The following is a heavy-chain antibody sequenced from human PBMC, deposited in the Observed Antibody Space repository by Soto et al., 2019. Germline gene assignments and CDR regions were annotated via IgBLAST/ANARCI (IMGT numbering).Heavy chain of an antibody. CDR2: ISGSGGST. Sequence: EVQLLESGGDLVQPGGSLRLSCAASGFTFSNYAVTWVRQAPGKGLEWVSTISGSGGSTYYADSVKGRFTISRDNSKNTLYLQMNSLRADDTAVYYCAKDQGSSWYEIDYWGQGTLVTVSS. D-gene: IGHD6-13*01. V-gene: IGHV3-23*01. CDR1: GFTFSNYA. CDR3: AKDQGSSWYEIDY. J-gene: IGHJ4*02.